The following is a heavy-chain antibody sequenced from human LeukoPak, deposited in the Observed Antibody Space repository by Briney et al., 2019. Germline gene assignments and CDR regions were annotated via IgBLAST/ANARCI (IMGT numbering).Heavy chain of an antibody. D-gene: IGHD3-22*01. V-gene: IGHV3-49*04. Sequence: GGSLRLSCTASGFTFGDYAMSWVRQAPGKGLEWVGFIRSKAYGGTTEYAASVKGRFTISRGDSKSIAYLQMNSLKTEDTAVYYCTRDGALDYYDSSGYYDYLGRGTLVTVSS. CDR1: GFTFGDYA. CDR2: IRSKAYGGTT. J-gene: IGHJ4*02. CDR3: TRDGALDYYDSSGYYDY.